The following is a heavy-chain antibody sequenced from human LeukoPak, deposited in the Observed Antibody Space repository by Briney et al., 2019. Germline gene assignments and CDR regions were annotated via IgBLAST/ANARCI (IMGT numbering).Heavy chain of an antibody. CDR2: ISYDGSNK. V-gene: IGHV3-30*03. CDR1: GFTFSSYG. Sequence: PGRSLRLSCAASGFTFSSYGMHWVRQAPGKGLEWVAVISYDGSNKYYADSVKGRFTISRDNSKNTLYLQMNSLRAEDTAVYYCARAKDTAMDTRYWGQGTLVTVSS. J-gene: IGHJ4*02. CDR3: ARAKDTAMDTRY. D-gene: IGHD5-18*01.